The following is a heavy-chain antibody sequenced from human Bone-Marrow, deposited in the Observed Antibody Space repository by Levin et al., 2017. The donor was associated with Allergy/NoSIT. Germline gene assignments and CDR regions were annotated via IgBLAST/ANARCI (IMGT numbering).Heavy chain of an antibody. D-gene: IGHD2-8*01. J-gene: IGHJ6*02. CDR3: STVRYCTSGVCYARFYYYYGMDV. CDR2: FKGKTDGGTT. CDR1: GFTLNNAW. Sequence: PGESLKISCAVSGFTLNNAWINWVRQAPGKGLEWVGRFKGKTDGGTTDYAAPVKGRFTISRDDSKNMLYLQMNSLKTEDTAVYYCSTVRYCTSGVCYARFYYYYGMDVWGQGTTVTVSS. V-gene: IGHV3-15*07.